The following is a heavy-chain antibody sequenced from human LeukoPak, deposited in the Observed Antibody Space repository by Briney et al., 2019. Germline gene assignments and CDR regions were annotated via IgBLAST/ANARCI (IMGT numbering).Heavy chain of an antibody. CDR3: ARLDYYDRSGYYGALDY. V-gene: IGHV5-51*01. J-gene: IGHJ4*01. CDR1: GYRFTTYW. Sequence: GESLKISCKGSGYRFTTYWIGWVRQMPGKGLEWMRIIYPGDSDTIYSPSFQGQVTISADKSINTAYLQWSSLKASDTAMYYCARLDYYDRSGYYGALDYWGQGTLVTVSS. D-gene: IGHD3-22*01. CDR2: IYPGDSDT.